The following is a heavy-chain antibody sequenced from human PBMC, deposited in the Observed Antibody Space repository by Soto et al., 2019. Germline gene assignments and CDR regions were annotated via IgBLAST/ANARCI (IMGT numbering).Heavy chain of an antibody. CDR2: IYYSGST. Sequence: ETLSLTCGVSGGSISSINWWSWVRQTPGKGLEWIGEIYYSGSTNYNPSLTSRVSMSVDKSRNQFFLNLTSLTAADTAVYYCARSSGLYATYHFDAWGRGTLVTVSS. V-gene: IGHV4-4*02. CDR3: ARSSGLYATYHFDA. CDR1: GGSISSINW. J-gene: IGHJ5*02. D-gene: IGHD3-10*01.